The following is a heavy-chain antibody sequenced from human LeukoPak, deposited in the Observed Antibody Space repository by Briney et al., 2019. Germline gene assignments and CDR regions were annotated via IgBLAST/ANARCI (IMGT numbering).Heavy chain of an antibody. CDR1: GGSFSGYY. V-gene: IGHV4-34*01. J-gene: IGHJ5*02. CDR2: INHSGST. Sequence: PSETLSLTCAVYGGSFSGYYWSRIRQPPGKGLEWIGEINHSGSTNYNPSLKSRVTISVDTSKNQFSLKLSSVTAADTAVYYCARGLGSYSSSRPAWFDPWGQGTLVTVSS. D-gene: IGHD6-13*01. CDR3: ARGLGSYSSSRPAWFDP.